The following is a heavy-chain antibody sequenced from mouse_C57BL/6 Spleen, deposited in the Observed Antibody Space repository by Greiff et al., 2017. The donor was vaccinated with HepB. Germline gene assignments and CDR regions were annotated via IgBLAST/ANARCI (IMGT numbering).Heavy chain of an antibody. V-gene: IGHV1-15*01. J-gene: IGHJ4*01. CDR2: IDPETGGT. CDR3: TRGGDYGSLYAMDY. CDR1: GYTFTDYE. D-gene: IGHD1-1*01. Sequence: QVQLQQSGAELVRPGASVTLSCKASGYTFTDYEMHWVKQTPVHGLEWIGAIDPETGGTAYNQKFKGKAILTADKYSSTAYMELRSLTSEDSAVYYCTRGGDYGSLYAMDYWGQGTSVTVSS.